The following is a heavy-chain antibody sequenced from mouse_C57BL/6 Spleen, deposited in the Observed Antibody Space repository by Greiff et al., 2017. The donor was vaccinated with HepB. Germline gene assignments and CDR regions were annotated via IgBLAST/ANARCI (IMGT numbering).Heavy chain of an antibody. V-gene: IGHV3-8*01. CDR3: ARAKYYGNYDWYFDV. D-gene: IGHD2-1*01. J-gene: IGHJ1*03. Sequence: EVKLQESGPGLAKPSQTLSLTCSVTGYSITSDYWNWIRKFPGNKLEYMGYISYSGSTYYNPSLKSRISITRDTSKNQYYLQLNSVTTEDTATYYCARAKYYGNYDWYFDVWGTGTTVTVSS. CDR2: ISYSGST. CDR1: GYSITSDY.